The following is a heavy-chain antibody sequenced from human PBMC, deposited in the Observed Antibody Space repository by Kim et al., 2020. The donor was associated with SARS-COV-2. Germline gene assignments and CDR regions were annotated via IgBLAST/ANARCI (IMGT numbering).Heavy chain of an antibody. CDR3: AKDRVAAAVAVYFYGMDV. J-gene: IGHJ6*02. CDR2: VSGRGDST. Sequence: GGSLRLSCAASGFTFSSYALSWVRLAPGKGLEWVSAVSGRGDSTYYADSVKGRFTFSRDNSKNTVSLQMNSLRAEDTAVYYCAKDRVAAAVAVYFYGMDVWGQGTTVTVSS. CDR1: GFTFSSYA. V-gene: IGHV3-23*01. D-gene: IGHD6-13*01.